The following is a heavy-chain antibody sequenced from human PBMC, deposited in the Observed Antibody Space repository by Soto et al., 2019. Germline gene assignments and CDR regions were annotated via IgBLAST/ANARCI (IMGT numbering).Heavy chain of an antibody. CDR1: GGIFSSYA. CDR3: ARVGGVGAPPGADY. D-gene: IGHD1-26*01. J-gene: IGHJ4*02. CDR2: VIPILGQA. Sequence: ASVKVSCKASGGIFSSYAISWLRQAPGQGLEWMGAVIPILGQAYYAQNLQDRVTITADESTRTAYMELSSLRSEDTAVYFCARVGGVGAPPGADYWGQGTLVTVSS. V-gene: IGHV1-69*13.